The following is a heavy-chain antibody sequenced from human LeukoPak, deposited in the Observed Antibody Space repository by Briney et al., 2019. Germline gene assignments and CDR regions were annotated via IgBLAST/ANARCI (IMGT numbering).Heavy chain of an antibody. Sequence: PGGSLRLSCAASGFTFRSYEMNWVRQAPGKGLEWVSYISSSGSTIYYADSVKGRFTISRDNAKNSLYLQMNSLRAEDTAVYYCARDGWFGELSNDYWGQGTLVTVSS. D-gene: IGHD3-10*01. CDR1: GFTFRSYE. V-gene: IGHV3-48*03. J-gene: IGHJ4*02. CDR2: ISSSGSTI. CDR3: ARDGWFGELSNDY.